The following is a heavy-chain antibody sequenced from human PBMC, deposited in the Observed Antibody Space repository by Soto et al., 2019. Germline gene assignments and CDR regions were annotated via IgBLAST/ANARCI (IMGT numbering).Heavy chain of an antibody. CDR1: GYTFTSYA. V-gene: IGHV1-3*01. CDR2: INAGNGNT. CDR3: ARGLNVLLWFGEFPDAFDI. Sequence: EASVKVSCKASGYTFTSYAMHWVRQAPGQRLEWMGWINAGNGNTKYSQKFQGRVTITRDTSASTAYMELSSLRSEDTAVYYCARGLNVLLWFGEFPDAFDIWGQGTMVTVSS. J-gene: IGHJ3*02. D-gene: IGHD3-10*01.